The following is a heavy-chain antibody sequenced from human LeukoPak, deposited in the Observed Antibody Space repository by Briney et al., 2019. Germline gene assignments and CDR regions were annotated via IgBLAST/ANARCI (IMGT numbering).Heavy chain of an antibody. D-gene: IGHD6-13*01. V-gene: IGHV4-4*02. J-gene: IGHJ4*02. Sequence: SETLSLTCAVSGGSISSSNWWSWVRQPPGKGLEWIGEIYHSGSTNYNPSLKSRVTISVGKSKNQFSLKLSSVTAADTAVYYCARDEAAAHFDYWGQGTLVTVSS. CDR2: IYHSGST. CDR3: ARDEAAAHFDY. CDR1: GGSISSSNW.